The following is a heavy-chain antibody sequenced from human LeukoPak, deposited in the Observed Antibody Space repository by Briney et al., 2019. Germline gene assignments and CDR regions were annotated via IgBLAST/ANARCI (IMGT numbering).Heavy chain of an antibody. CDR3: ARESGWYSDY. J-gene: IGHJ4*02. Sequence: ASVKVSCKASGYTFTSYGITWVRQAPGQGLEWMGWITPYNGNTNYAQKFQGRVTVTTDTSTNIASMELRNLRSDDTAIYYCARESGWYSDYWGQGTLVTVSS. D-gene: IGHD6-19*01. V-gene: IGHV1-18*01. CDR2: ITPYNGNT. CDR1: GYTFTSYG.